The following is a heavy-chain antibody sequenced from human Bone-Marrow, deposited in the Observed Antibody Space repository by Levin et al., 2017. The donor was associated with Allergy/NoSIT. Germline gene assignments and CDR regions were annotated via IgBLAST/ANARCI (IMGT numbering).Heavy chain of an antibody. Sequence: PGGSLRLSCEASGFSFNSYWMTWVRQAPGKGLEWVANVHQDGAESYYVDSVKGRFTVSRDNAKSSLFLEMNSLRPTDTAIYYCARGLFCSGGSCYRTYYFDYWGQGTLVTVSS. V-gene: IGHV3-7*01. CDR3: ARGLFCSGGSCYRTYYFDY. J-gene: IGHJ4*02. CDR2: VHQDGAES. D-gene: IGHD2-15*01. CDR1: GFSFNSYW.